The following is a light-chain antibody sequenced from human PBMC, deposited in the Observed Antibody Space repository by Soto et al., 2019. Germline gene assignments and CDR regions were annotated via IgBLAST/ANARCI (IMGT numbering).Light chain of an antibody. Sequence: QSVLTQPASVSGSPGQSITISCTGTSSDVGGYNYVSWYQQQAGKAPKLIIHEVSNRPSGVSNRFSGSKSGNTASLTISGLQAEDEADYYCQSYDSSLSVSYVFGTGTKVTVL. CDR1: SSDVGGYNY. V-gene: IGLV2-14*01. CDR3: QSYDSSLSVSYV. J-gene: IGLJ1*01. CDR2: EVS.